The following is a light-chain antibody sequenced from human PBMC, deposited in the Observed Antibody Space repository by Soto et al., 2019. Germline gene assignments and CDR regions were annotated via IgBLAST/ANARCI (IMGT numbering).Light chain of an antibody. J-gene: IGKJ2*01. V-gene: IGKV3-20*01. CDR2: GAS. CDR1: QSVSSSY. CDR3: QQYGSSPYT. Sequence: EIVLTQSPGTLSLSPGERATLSCRASQSVSSSYLAWYQQKPGQAPRLLIYGASSRATGIPDRFSGSGSGTDFPLTISLLEPEDFAVYYCQQYGSSPYTFGQGTKLEIK.